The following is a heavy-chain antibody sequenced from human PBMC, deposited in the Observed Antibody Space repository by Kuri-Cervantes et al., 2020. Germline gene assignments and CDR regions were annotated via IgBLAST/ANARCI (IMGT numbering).Heavy chain of an antibody. CDR2: IYYSGST. CDR3: ARGLCSSTSCYMDV. J-gene: IGHJ6*03. D-gene: IGHD2-2*01. V-gene: IGHV4-59*12. CDR1: GGSISSYY. Sequence: SETLSLTCTVSGGSISSYYWSWIRQPPGKGLEWIGYIYYSGSTNYNPSLKSRVTISVDTSKNQFSLKLSSVTAADTAVYYCARGLCSSTSCYMDVWGKGNTVTVSS.